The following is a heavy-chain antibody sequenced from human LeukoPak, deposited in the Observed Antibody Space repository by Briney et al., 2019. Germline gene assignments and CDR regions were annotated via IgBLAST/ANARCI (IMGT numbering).Heavy chain of an antibody. J-gene: IGHJ4*02. V-gene: IGHV1-69*06. CDR2: IIPIFGTA. Sequence: ASVKVSCKASGYTFTSYGISWVRQAPGQGLEWMGGIIPIFGTANYAQKFQGRVTITADKSTSTAYMELSSLRSEDTAVYYCAREGALAEMATFDYFDSWGQGTLVTVSS. CDR1: GYTFTSYG. D-gene: IGHD5-24*01. CDR3: AREGALAEMATFDYFDS.